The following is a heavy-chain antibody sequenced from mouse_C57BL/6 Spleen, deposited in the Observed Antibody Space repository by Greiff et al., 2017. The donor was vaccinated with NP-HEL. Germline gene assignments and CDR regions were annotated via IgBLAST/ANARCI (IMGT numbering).Heavy chain of an antibody. Sequence: LVESGPELVKPGASVKISCKASGYAFSSSWMNWVKQRPGKGLEWIGRIYPGDGDTNYNGKFKGKATLTADKSSSTAYMQLSSLTSEDSAVYFCAREGLDYFDYWGQGTTLTVSS. J-gene: IGHJ2*01. D-gene: IGHD3-3*01. CDR2: IYPGDGDT. CDR3: AREGLDYFDY. CDR1: GYAFSSSW. V-gene: IGHV1-82*01.